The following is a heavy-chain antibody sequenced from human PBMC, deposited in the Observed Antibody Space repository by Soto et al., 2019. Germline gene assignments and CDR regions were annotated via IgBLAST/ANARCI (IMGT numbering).Heavy chain of an antibody. CDR3: AKDWQQLVPHFDY. D-gene: IGHD6-6*01. CDR1: GFNFNTYA. V-gene: IGHV3-23*01. CDR2: ISGSGGST. J-gene: IGHJ4*02. Sequence: EVQVLESGGGLVQPGGSLRLSCAASGFNFNTYAMSWVRQAPGKGLEWVSAISGSGGSTYYADSVKGRFTISRDNSKNTLYLQMNSLRAEDTAVYYCAKDWQQLVPHFDYWGQGTLVTVSS.